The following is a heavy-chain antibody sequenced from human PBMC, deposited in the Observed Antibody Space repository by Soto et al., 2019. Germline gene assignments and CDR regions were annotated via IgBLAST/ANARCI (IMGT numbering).Heavy chain of an antibody. Sequence: SETLSLTCTVSGGSISSSISYWGWIRQPPGKGLEWIGSIYYSGSTYYNPSLKSRVTISVDTSKNQFSLKLSSVTAADTSVYYSARILPNCSSSSCYVYFDYWGQATLVTVSS. CDR3: ARILPNCSSSSCYVYFDY. D-gene: IGHD2-2*01. V-gene: IGHV4-39*01. J-gene: IGHJ4*02. CDR1: GGSISSSISY. CDR2: IYYSGST.